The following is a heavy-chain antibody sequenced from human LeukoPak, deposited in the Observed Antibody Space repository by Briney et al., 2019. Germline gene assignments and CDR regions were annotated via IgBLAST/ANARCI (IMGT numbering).Heavy chain of an antibody. Sequence: SETLSLTCTVSGGSISGYFWSWLRQPPGKGLEWIGYIYYSGSTGYSPSLKSRVTISVDTSKNQFSLKLTSVTAADTSVYYCARGRWLPLPDQWGQGTLVTVSS. D-gene: IGHD5-24*01. CDR3: ARGRWLPLPDQ. J-gene: IGHJ4*02. CDR1: GGSISGYF. CDR2: IYYSGST. V-gene: IGHV4-59*01.